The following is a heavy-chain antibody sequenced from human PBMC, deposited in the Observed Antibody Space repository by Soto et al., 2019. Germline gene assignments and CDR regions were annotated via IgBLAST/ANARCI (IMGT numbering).Heavy chain of an antibody. D-gene: IGHD3-10*02. CDR3: ATVECSGGALDKTY. V-gene: IGHV1-24*01. CDR2: FDPEDGET. Sequence: GASVKVSCKVSGYTLTELSMHWVRQAPGKGLEWMGGFDPEDGETIYAQKFQGRVTMTEDTSTDTAYMELSSLRSEDTAVYYCATVECSGGALDKTYWGQGTLVTVSS. CDR1: GYTLTELS. J-gene: IGHJ4*02.